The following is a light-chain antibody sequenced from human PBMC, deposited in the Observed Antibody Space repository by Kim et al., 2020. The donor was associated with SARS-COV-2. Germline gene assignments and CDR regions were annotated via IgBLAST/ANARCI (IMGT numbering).Light chain of an antibody. V-gene: IGKV1-5*03. CDR2: KSS. Sequence: SASVGARVTITCRASNSISSWLAWFQQKAGKAPKVLIYKSSILESGAPSRFSGSGAGTEFTLTISSLQPDDFATYYCQQYSNFPYTFGQGTKLEI. J-gene: IGKJ2*01. CDR1: NSISSW. CDR3: QQYSNFPYT.